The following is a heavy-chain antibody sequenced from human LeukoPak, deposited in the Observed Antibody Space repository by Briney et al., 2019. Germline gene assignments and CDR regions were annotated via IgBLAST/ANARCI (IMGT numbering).Heavy chain of an antibody. V-gene: IGHV4-39*01. CDR1: GGSISSSSYY. CDR2: IYYSGST. D-gene: IGHD6-13*01. Sequence: PSETLSLTCTVSGGSISSSSYYWGWIRQPPGKGLEWIGSIYYSGSTYYNPSLKSRVTISVDTSKNQFSLKLSSVTAADTAVYYCAVLIAAAGKFDYWGQGTLVTVSS. CDR3: AVLIAAAGKFDY. J-gene: IGHJ4*02.